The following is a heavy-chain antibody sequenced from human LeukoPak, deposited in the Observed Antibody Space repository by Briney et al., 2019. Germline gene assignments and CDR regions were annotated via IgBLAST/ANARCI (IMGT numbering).Heavy chain of an antibody. V-gene: IGHV3-23*01. J-gene: IGHJ1*01. CDR2: ISGSGGST. CDR3: AKEPEGYCSGDSCYPDEYFQH. CDR1: GSTLSSYA. Sequence: GRSLTPSCPASGSTLSSYAMSCARLPPGEGIGWVSAISGSGGSTYYADSVKGRFTISRDNSKNTLYLQMNSLRAEDTAVYYCAKEPEGYCSGDSCYPDEYFQHWGQGTPVTVSS. D-gene: IGHD2-15*01.